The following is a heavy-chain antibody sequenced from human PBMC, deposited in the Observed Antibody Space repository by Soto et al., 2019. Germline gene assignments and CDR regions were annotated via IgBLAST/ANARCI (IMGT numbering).Heavy chain of an antibody. CDR1: GGSVSSDY. CDR2: IYLGGSP. V-gene: IGHV4-59*02. CDR3: AREKGSGSHRYFDY. J-gene: IGHJ4*02. D-gene: IGHD1-26*01. Sequence: SETLSLTCTVSGGSVSSDYWSWIRQPPGKRLEYIGFIYLGGSPNYNPSLESRVTISADTSKNQLSLKLSSVTAADTAVYYCAREKGSGSHRYFDYWGQGTLVTVSS.